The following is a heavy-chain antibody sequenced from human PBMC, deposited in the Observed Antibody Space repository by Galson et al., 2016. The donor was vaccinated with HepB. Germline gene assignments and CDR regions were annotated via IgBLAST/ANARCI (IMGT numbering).Heavy chain of an antibody. Sequence: SLRLSCAAPGFTFTNYGMHWVRQAPGKGLEWVAVISFDGSQKHYADSVQGRFTISRDNYNNTLYLQMNSLRIEDTAVYYCARVPSHDGMDVWGQGTTVTVAS. CDR1: GFTFTNYG. CDR2: ISFDGSQK. J-gene: IGHJ6*02. V-gene: IGHV3-30*04. D-gene: IGHD3-3*01. CDR3: ARVPSHDGMDV.